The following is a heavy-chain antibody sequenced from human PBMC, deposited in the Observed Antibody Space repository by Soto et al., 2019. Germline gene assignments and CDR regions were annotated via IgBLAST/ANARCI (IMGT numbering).Heavy chain of an antibody. CDR2: MYSGDSIT. CDR3: ARHSSEEYFSGGSCYTHYSYYLDV. Sequence: GGAPKIPLNGSGYHFSTYWLAWVRQMPRKGPEWMGIMYSGDSITRYSPSFKGQATMTGDTSINTAYLQWRSLKASDTAMYYCARHSSEEYFSGGSCYTHYSYYLDVWGKGTTVTVSS. V-gene: IGHV5-51*01. J-gene: IGHJ6*03. CDR1: GYHFSTYW. D-gene: IGHD2-15*01.